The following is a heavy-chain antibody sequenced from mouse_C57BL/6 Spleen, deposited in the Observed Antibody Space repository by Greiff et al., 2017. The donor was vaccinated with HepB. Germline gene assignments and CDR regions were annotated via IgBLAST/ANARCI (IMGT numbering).Heavy chain of an antibody. CDR1: GYTFTSYW. J-gene: IGHJ4*01. V-gene: IGHV1-7*01. CDR2: INPSSGYT. CDR3: ARDGRSLYYAMDY. Sequence: VQLQQSGAELAKPGASVKLSCKASGYTFTSYWMHWVKQRPGQGLEWIGYINPSSGYTKYNQKFKDKATLTADKTSSTAYMQLSSLTYEDSAVYYCARDGRSLYYAMDYWGQGTSVTVAS. D-gene: IGHD1-1*01.